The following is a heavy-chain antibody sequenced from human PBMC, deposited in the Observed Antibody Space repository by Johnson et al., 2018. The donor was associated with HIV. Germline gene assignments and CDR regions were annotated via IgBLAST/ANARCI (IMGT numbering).Heavy chain of an antibody. V-gene: IGHV3-64*01. Sequence: VQLVESGGGLVQPGGSLRLSCAASGFTFSSYAMHWVRQAPGKGLEYVSAISSNGGSTYYANSVKGRFTISRENSKNTLYLQMNSLRAEDTAVYYCARGWELLPLDAFDIWGQGTMVTVSS. CDR1: GFTFSSYA. CDR3: ARGWELLPLDAFDI. D-gene: IGHD1-26*01. CDR2: ISSNGGST. J-gene: IGHJ3*02.